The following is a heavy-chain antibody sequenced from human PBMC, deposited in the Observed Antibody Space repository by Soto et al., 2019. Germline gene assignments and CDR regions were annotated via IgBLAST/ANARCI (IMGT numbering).Heavy chain of an antibody. V-gene: IGHV3-23*01. CDR1: GFTFSSCV. D-gene: IGHD6-13*01. CDR2: ITDSGTGT. Sequence: EVHLLESGGGLVHPGASLRLSCGASGFTFSSCVMTWVRQAPGKGLAWVSCITDSGTGTYYADSVKGRFTISRDNSKNTMYLQMNNLRVEGTGVYYCAKGLINGRWYAEDWGQGTLVTVSS. J-gene: IGHJ4*02. CDR3: AKGLINGRWYAED.